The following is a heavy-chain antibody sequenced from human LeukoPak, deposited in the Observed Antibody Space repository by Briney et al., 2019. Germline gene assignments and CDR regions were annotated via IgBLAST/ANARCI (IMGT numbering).Heavy chain of an antibody. CDR1: NYTFTNYG. V-gene: IGHV1-18*01. CDR2: ISTYNDNT. Sequence: ASVKVSCKTSNYTFTNYGITWVRQAPGQGPEWLGWISTYNDNTYYAQKFQGRVTMTTDTSTSTAYMELMGLTSDDTAVYYCARSNSGSYYHFDYWGQGTLVTVSS. J-gene: IGHJ4*02. CDR3: ARSNSGSYYHFDY. D-gene: IGHD1-26*01.